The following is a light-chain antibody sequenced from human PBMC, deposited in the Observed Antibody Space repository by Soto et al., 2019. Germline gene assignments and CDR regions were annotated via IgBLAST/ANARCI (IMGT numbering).Light chain of an antibody. Sequence: EIVMTQSPATLSVSPGDRDTLSCRASQSVGSNLAWYQQKPGQAPRLLIYAASTRATGFPARSSGSGSGTGSALTRTSLHSEDVAIYICQQYKNGPPARTFGQGTKVDIK. CDR2: AAS. V-gene: IGKV3-15*01. CDR1: QSVGSN. J-gene: IGKJ3*01. CDR3: QQYKNGPPART.